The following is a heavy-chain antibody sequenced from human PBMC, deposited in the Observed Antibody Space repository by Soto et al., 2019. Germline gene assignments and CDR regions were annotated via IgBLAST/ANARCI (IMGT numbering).Heavy chain of an antibody. V-gene: IGHV1-69*13. Sequence: EASVKVSCKASGGTFSSYAISWVRQAPGQGLEWMGGIIPIFGTANYAQKFQGRVTITADESTSTAYMELSSLRSEDTAVYYCASQLVSNAFDIWGQGTMVTVSS. CDR2: IIPIFGTA. D-gene: IGHD6-13*01. CDR1: GGTFSSYA. CDR3: ASQLVSNAFDI. J-gene: IGHJ3*02.